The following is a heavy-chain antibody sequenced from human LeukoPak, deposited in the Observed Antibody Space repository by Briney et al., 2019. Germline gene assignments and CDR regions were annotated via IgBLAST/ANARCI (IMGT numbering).Heavy chain of an antibody. CDR3: AKDVEGSGSYIYYYYYIDV. CDR2: IRYNGSNK. V-gene: IGHV3-30*02. Sequence: GGSLRLSCAASGFTFSSYSMHWVRQAPGKGLEWVAFIRYNGSNKYYADSEKGGFTIERENYKKTVYMKMNRLRAEDTAVYYCAKDVEGSGSYIYYYYYIDVWGKGTTVTVSS. J-gene: IGHJ6*03. D-gene: IGHD3-10*01. CDR1: GFTFSSYS.